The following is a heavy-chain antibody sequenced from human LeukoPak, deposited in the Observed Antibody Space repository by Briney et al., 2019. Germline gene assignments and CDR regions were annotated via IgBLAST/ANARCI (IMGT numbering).Heavy chain of an antibody. J-gene: IGHJ4*02. D-gene: IGHD3-3*01. V-gene: IGHV1-2*02. CDR2: TNPNSGGT. CDR3: ARGGTTIFGVVIIQYFDY. CDR1: GYTFTGYY. Sequence: ASVKVSCKASGYTFTGYYMHWVRQAPGQGLEWMGWTNPNSGGTNYAQKFQGRVTMTRDTSISTAYMELSRLRSDDTAVYYCARGGTTIFGVVIIQYFDYWGQGTLVTVSS.